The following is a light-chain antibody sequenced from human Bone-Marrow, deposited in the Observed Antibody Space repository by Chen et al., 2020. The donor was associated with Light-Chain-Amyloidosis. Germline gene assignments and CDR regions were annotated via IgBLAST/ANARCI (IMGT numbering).Light chain of an antibody. J-gene: IGLJ1*01. Sequence: SVLTQPPSVSGAPGQRVTISCTGTSSNIGAGYNVHWYQHLPGRAPKLLIHDDTNRPSGVPDRFSASKSGTSASLAITGLQAEDEADYYCQSYDNSLSGFYVFGTGTQVSVL. CDR1: SSNIGAGYN. V-gene: IGLV1-40*01. CDR3: QSYDNSLSGFYV. CDR2: DDT.